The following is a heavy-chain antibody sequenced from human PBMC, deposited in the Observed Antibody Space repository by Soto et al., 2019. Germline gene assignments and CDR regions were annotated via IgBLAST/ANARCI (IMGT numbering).Heavy chain of an antibody. V-gene: IGHV3-23*01. Sequence: GGSLRLSCAASGFTFSSYAMSWVRQAPGKGLEWVSGISGSGDSTYYADSVKGRFTISRDNSKNTLYLQMNSLRAEDTAVYYCAKGVPGIAVAGTVYFQHWGQGTLVTVSS. J-gene: IGHJ1*01. CDR1: GFTFSSYA. CDR3: AKGVPGIAVAGTVYFQH. CDR2: ISGSGDST. D-gene: IGHD6-19*01.